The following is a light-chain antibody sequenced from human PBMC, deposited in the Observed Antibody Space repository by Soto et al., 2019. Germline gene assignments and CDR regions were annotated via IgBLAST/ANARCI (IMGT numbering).Light chain of an antibody. Sequence: IVLTQSPGTLSLSPGERATLSCRASQSVSSIYLAWYQQKPGQAPRLLIYGASSRATGIPDRFSGSGSGTDLTLTISRLGAEDFAVYYCQQYGSSRWTLEKGTEEDI. V-gene: IGKV3-20*01. CDR1: QSVSSIY. CDR3: QQYGSSRWT. J-gene: IGKJ1*01. CDR2: GAS.